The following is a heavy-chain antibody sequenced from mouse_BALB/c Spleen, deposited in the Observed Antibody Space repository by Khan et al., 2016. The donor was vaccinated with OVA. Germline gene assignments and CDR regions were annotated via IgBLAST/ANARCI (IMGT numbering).Heavy chain of an antibody. J-gene: IGHJ2*02. D-gene: IGHD1-1*02. CDR1: GSSITSDYA. Sequence: EVQLVESGPGLVKPSQSLSLTSTVTGSSITSDYAWNWIRQFPGNKLEWMGFISYSGNTKFNPSLKTRFSITRDTSENQFFLQLNSVTTEDTSTYSGARVYGGDSDYWGQGTSLTVSS. CDR2: ISYSGNT. V-gene: IGHV3-2*02. CDR3: ARVYGGDSDY.